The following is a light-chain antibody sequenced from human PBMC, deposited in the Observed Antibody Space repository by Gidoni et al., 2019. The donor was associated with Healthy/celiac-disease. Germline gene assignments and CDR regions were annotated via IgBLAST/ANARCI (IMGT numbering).Light chain of an antibody. Sequence: SYELPQPPSVSVSPGQTASITCPGDNLGDKYACWYQQKPGPSPVLVIYQDSKRPSGIPERFSGSNSGNTATLTISGTQAMDEADYYCQAWDSSTVVFGGGTKLTVL. V-gene: IGLV3-1*01. CDR2: QDS. J-gene: IGLJ2*01. CDR1: NLGDKY. CDR3: QAWDSSTVV.